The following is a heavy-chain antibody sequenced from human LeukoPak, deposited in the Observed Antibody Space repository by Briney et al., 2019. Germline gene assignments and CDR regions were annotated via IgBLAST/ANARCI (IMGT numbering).Heavy chain of an antibody. V-gene: IGHV1-69*05. CDR1: GGTFSSYA. Sequence: SVKVSCKASGGTFSSYAISWVRQAPGQGLEWMGGIVPIFGTANYAQKFQGRVTITTDESTSTAYMELSSLRSEDTAVYYCARDRYDSSGYYSCLDYWGQGTLVTVSS. CDR2: IVPIFGTA. D-gene: IGHD3-22*01. CDR3: ARDRYDSSGYYSCLDY. J-gene: IGHJ4*02.